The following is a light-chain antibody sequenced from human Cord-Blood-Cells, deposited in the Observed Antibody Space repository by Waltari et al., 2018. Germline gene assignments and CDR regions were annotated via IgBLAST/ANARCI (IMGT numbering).Light chain of an antibody. CDR3: QAWDSSTAV. Sequence: SYELTQPPSVSVSPGQTARLTSPGDKLGDKYACWYQQKQAQSPVLVIYQDSKRPSGIPERFSGSNSGNTATLTISGTQAMDEADYYCQAWDSSTAVFGGGTKLTVL. CDR1: KLGDKY. CDR2: QDS. V-gene: IGLV3-1*01. J-gene: IGLJ2*01.